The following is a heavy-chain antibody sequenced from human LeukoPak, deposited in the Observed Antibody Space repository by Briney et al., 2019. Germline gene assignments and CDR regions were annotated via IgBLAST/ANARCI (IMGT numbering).Heavy chain of an antibody. CDR2: ISGGGDAT. Sequence: GGSLRLSCAASGFTFSGYAMTWVRQAPGKGLESVSAISGGGDATYYADSVKGRFTISRDNSKNTLYLQMNSLRAEDTAVYFCAKVRGSAVYYYYAMDVWGQGTTVTVSS. D-gene: IGHD3-10*01. CDR3: AKVRGSAVYYYYAMDV. J-gene: IGHJ6*02. V-gene: IGHV3-23*01. CDR1: GFTFSGYA.